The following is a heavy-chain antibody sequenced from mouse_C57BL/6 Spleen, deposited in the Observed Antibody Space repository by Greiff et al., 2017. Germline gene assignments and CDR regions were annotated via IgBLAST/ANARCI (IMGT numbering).Heavy chain of an antibody. Sequence: QVQLQQPGAELVMPGASVKLSCKASGYTFTSYWMHWVKQRPGQGLEWIGEIDPSDSYTNYNQKFKGKSTLTVDKSSSTAYMQLSSLTSEDSAVYYCAIYDGYYLYAMDYWGQGTSVTVSS. CDR1: GYTFTSYW. D-gene: IGHD2-3*01. J-gene: IGHJ4*01. CDR3: AIYDGYYLYAMDY. V-gene: IGHV1-69*01. CDR2: IDPSDSYT.